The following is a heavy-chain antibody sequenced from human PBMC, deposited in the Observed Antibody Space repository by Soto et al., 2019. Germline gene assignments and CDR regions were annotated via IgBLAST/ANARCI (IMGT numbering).Heavy chain of an antibody. J-gene: IGHJ5*02. CDR2: IYYSGST. Sequence: QVQLQESGPGLVKPSQTLSLTCTVSGGSISSGGYYWSWIRQHPGKGLEWIGYIYYSGSTYYNPSLKSRVTISVDTSKNQFSLKLSSVTATDTAVYYCAVGRGYQLPLFQNWFDPWGQGTLVTVSS. V-gene: IGHV4-31*03. CDR1: GGSISSGGYY. D-gene: IGHD2-2*01. CDR3: AVGRGYQLPLFQNWFDP.